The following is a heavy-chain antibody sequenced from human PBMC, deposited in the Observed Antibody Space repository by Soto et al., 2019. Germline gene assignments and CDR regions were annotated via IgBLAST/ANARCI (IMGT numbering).Heavy chain of an antibody. CDR3: ARRYGKNAFDI. D-gene: IGHD5-18*01. CDR1: GGSISSGGYY. V-gene: IGHV4-31*03. CDR2: IYYSGST. Sequence: SETLSLTCTVSGGSISSGGYYWSWIRQHPGKGLEWIGYIYYSGSTYYNPSLKSRVTISVDTSKNQFSLKLSSVTAADTAVYYYARRYGKNAFDIWGQGTMVTVSS. J-gene: IGHJ3*02.